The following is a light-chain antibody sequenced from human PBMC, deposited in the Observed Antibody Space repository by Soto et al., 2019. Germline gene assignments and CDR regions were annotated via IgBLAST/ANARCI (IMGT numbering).Light chain of an antibody. J-gene: IGKJ2*01. CDR1: QSISSW. Sequence: DIQMTQSPSTLSASVGDRVTITCRASQSISSWLAWYQQKPGKAPKLLIYDASSLQSGVPPRFSGSGSGTEFTLTISSLQPDDFATYYCQQYNFYYTFGQGTKLEI. CDR2: DAS. CDR3: QQYNFYYT. V-gene: IGKV1-5*01.